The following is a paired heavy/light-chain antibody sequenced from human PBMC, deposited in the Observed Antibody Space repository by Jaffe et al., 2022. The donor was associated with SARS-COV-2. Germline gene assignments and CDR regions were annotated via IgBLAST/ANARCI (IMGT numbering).Heavy chain of an antibody. CDR3: AATTSTTGWFGP. CDR1: GFTFSDHY. V-gene: IGHV3-72*01. Sequence: EVQLVESGGGLVQPGGSLRLSCAASGFTFSDHYMDWVRQAPGKGLEWVGRTRNKAKSYTTEYAASVKDRFIVSRDDSKNSLYLQMNSLKTEDTAIYYCAATTSTTGWFGPWGQGTLVTVSS. CDR2: TRNKAKSYTT. D-gene: IGHD1-1*01. J-gene: IGHJ5*02.
Light chain of an antibody. J-gene: IGKJ1*01. CDR1: QSVLYSSNNKNY. CDR3: QQYYSGRVT. Sequence: DIVMTQSPDSLAVSLGERATINCKSSQSVLYSSNNKNYLAWYQQKPGQPPKLLIYWASTRESGVPDRFSGSGSGTDFTLTISSLQAEDVAVYYCQQYYSGRVTFGQGTKVEIK. V-gene: IGKV4-1*01. CDR2: WAS.